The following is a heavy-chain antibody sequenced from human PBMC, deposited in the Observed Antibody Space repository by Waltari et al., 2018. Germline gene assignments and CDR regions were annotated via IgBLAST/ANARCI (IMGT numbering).Heavy chain of an antibody. D-gene: IGHD6-13*01. CDR3: VSYRSSSWYEYAFDI. V-gene: IGHV1-24*01. CDR2: LDPEDGEA. CDR1: GSTPTALA. Sequence: QVQLVQSGAEVKQPGASVKVSCQVSGSTPTALAMPWVRHARGKGLEWRGGLDPEDGEAIYAQKFQGRVTMTEDTSTDTAYMGLSSLRSEDTAVYYCVSYRSSSWYEYAFDIWGQGTMVTVSS. J-gene: IGHJ3*02.